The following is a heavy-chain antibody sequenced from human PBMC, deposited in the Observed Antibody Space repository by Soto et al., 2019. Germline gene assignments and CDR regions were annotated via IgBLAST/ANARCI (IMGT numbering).Heavy chain of an antibody. CDR3: ARSLSSGKAMGYYYGMEV. Sequence: ASVKASCKASGGTFSSYAISWVRQAPGQVLERLGGIIPIFGTANYAQKFQGRVTITAGGSTSTAYMGLSSLSSENTAVYYCARSLSSGKAMGYYYGMEVWGQGTTVTVSS. CDR2: IIPIFGTA. CDR1: GGTFSSYA. D-gene: IGHD5-18*01. V-gene: IGHV1-69*13. J-gene: IGHJ6*02.